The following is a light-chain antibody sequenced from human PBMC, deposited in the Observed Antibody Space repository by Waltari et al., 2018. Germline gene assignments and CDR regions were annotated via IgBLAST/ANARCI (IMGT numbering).Light chain of an antibody. CDR2: LNSDGSH. CDR1: SGHSTYA. Sequence: QLVLTQSPSASASLGASVKLTCTLSSGHSTYAIAWHQQQPGKGPRYLMKLNSDGSHSKGDGIPDRFSGSSSGAERYLTISSLQFEDEADYYCQTWGTVLFGGGTRLTVL. V-gene: IGLV4-69*01. CDR3: QTWGTVL. J-gene: IGLJ2*01.